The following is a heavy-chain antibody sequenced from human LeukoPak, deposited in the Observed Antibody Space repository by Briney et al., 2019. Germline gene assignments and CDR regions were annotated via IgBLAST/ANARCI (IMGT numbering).Heavy chain of an antibody. D-gene: IGHD3-3*01. CDR3: ARAPGSGYLGEDWFDP. CDR2: IYYSGST. CDR1: GGSTGSSDYF. Sequence: SETLSLTCTVSGGSTGSSDYFWGWIRQPPGKGLEWIGSIYYSGSTYYNPSLKSRVTISVDTSKNQFSLKLSSVTAADTAVYYCARAPGSGYLGEDWFDPWGQGTLVTVSS. V-gene: IGHV4-39*01. J-gene: IGHJ5*02.